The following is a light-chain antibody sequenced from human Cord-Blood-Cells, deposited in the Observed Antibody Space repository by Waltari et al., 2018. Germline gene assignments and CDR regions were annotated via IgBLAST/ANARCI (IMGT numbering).Light chain of an antibody. J-gene: IGLJ3*02. V-gene: IGLV3-21*03. CDR2: DDS. Sequence: SYVLTQPPSVSVAPGKTARIPCGGNNLGSKSVHWYQQKPGPAPVLVVYDDSDRPSGTPERFSGSNSGNTATLTISRVEAGDEVDYYCQVWDSSSDHWVFGGGTKLTVL. CDR3: QVWDSSSDHWV. CDR1: NLGSKS.